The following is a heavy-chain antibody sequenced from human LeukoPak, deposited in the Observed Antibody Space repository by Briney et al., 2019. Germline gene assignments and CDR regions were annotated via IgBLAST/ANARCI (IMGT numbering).Heavy chain of an antibody. Sequence: PGGSLRLSCAASGFTFSSYWMHWVRQAPGKGLVWVSRHNDDGIATTYADSIQGRFTTSRDNAENTLYMRMNSLRPEDTAVYYCARGYYSSSRFDSWGQGTLVTVSS. V-gene: IGHV3-74*01. D-gene: IGHD6-13*01. CDR2: HNDDGIAT. J-gene: IGHJ4*02. CDR1: GFTFSSYW. CDR3: ARGYYSSSRFDS.